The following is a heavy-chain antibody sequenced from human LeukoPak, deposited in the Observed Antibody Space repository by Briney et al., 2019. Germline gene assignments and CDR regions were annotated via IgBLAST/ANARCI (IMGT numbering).Heavy chain of an antibody. CDR1: GGSISSGGYY. CDR2: IYYSGST. J-gene: IGHJ5*02. D-gene: IGHD2-15*01. Sequence: SQTLSLTCTVSGGSISSGGYYWGWIRQPPGKGLEWIGSIYYSGSTYYNPSLKSRVTISVDTSKNQFSLKLSSVTAADAAVYYCARDNIVVVVAATGGWFDPWGQGTLVTVSS. CDR3: ARDNIVVVVAATGGWFDP. V-gene: IGHV4-39*02.